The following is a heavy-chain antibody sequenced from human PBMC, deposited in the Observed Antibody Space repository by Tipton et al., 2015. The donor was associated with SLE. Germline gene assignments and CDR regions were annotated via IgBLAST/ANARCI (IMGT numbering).Heavy chain of an antibody. J-gene: IGHJ4*02. CDR3: ARGGEYDILLFDS. CDR2: LYCGGST. CDR1: GGSISTDDYS. Sequence: TLSLTCTVSGGSISTDDYSWGWIRQPPGKGLEWIGGLYCGGSTFYNPSLKSRVTISGDTSKKQFSLNLSSVTAADTAVYYCARGGEYDILLFDSWGQGTLVTVSS. D-gene: IGHD3-10*01. V-gene: IGHV4-39*07.